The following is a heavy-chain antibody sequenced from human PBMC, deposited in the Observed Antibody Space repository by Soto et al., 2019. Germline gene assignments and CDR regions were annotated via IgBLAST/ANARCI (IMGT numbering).Heavy chain of an antibody. J-gene: IGHJ2*01. CDR2: IIPIFGTA. Sequence: QVQLVQSGAEVKKPGSSVKVSCKASGGTFSSYAISWVRQAPGQGLEWMGGIIPIFGTANYAQKFQGRVTMTADESTSTAYMELSSLRSEDTAVYYCASSASTYYDILTGYYENNGYFDLWGRGTLVTVSS. D-gene: IGHD3-9*01. V-gene: IGHV1-69*12. CDR3: ASSASTYYDILTGYYENNGYFDL. CDR1: GGTFSSYA.